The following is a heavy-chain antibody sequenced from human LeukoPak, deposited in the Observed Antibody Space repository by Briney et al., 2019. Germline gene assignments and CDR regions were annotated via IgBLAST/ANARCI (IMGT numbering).Heavy chain of an antibody. V-gene: IGHV3-43D*03. CDR1: GFTFDDYA. CDR2: ITWDGGTT. J-gene: IGHJ4*02. D-gene: IGHD6-19*01. CDR3: AKGGSSGSFDY. Sequence: PGGSLRLSCAASGFTFDDYAMHWVRQAPGKGLEWVSLITWDGGTTYYADSVKGRFTISRDNSKNSLYLQMNSLRAEDTALYYCAKGGSSGSFDYWGQGTLVTVSS.